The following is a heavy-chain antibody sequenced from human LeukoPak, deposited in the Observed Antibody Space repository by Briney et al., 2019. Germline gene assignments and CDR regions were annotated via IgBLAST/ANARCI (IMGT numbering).Heavy chain of an antibody. J-gene: IGHJ6*02. Sequence: GGSLRLSCAASGFTFGSYWMSWVRQAPGKGLEWVANIKQDGSEKYYVDSVKGRFTISRGNAKNSLYLQMNSLRAEDTAVYYCARSAGYSYGYGMDVWGQGTTVTVSS. V-gene: IGHV3-7*01. CDR3: ARSAGYSYGYGMDV. CDR2: IKQDGSEK. D-gene: IGHD5-18*01. CDR1: GFTFGSYW.